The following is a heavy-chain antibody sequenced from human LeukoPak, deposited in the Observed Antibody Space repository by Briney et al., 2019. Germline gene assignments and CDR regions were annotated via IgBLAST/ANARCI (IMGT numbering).Heavy chain of an antibody. J-gene: IGHJ4*02. CDR3: ARAHYYDSSGYYSGLFDY. CDR2: IYYSGST. CDR1: GGSIGSYY. D-gene: IGHD3-22*01. V-gene: IGHV4-59*01. Sequence: SETLSLTCTVSGGSIGSYYWSWIRQPPGKGLEWIGYIYYSGSTNYNPSLKSRVTISVDTSKNQFSLKLSSVTAADTAVYYCARAHYYDSSGYYSGLFDYWGQGTLVTVSS.